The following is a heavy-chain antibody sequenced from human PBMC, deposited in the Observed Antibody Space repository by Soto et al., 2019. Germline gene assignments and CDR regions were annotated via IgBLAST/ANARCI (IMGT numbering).Heavy chain of an antibody. V-gene: IGHV4-59*01. CDR1: GGSISSYY. CDR2: IYYSGST. CDR3: AATGITGTTGRYYYYYYGMDV. Sequence: SETLSLTCTVSGGSISSYYWSWIRQPPGKGLEWIGYIYYSGSTNYNPSLKSRVTISVDTSKNQFSLKLSSVTAADTAVYYCAATGITGTTGRYYYYYYGMDVWGQGTTVTVSS. D-gene: IGHD1-7*01. J-gene: IGHJ6*02.